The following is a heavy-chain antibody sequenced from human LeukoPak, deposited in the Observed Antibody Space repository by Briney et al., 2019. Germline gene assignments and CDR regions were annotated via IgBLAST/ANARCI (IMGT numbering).Heavy chain of an antibody. CDR1: GYTFTGSY. J-gene: IGHJ4*02. V-gene: IGHV1-2*02. D-gene: IGHD3-22*01. Sequence: ASVKVSCKASGYTFTGSYMHWVRQAPGQGLEWMGWINPNNGATNYGQKFQGRVTMTWDTSISTAYIELTRLTSDDAAVYLCGRGLEGGKWLDYWGQGALVTVSS. CDR2: INPNNGAT. CDR3: GRGLEGGKWLDY.